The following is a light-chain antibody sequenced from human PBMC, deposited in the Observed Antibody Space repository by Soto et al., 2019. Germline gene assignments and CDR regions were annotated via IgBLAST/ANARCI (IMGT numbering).Light chain of an antibody. CDR1: SSNIGTNY. J-gene: IGLJ3*02. V-gene: IGLV1-47*02. Sequence: QSVVTQPPSASGTPGQRVTISCSGSSSNIGTNYVSWYQQLPGTAPKLLMYSNNQRPSGVPDRFSGSKSGTSASLAISGLRSEDEADYYCAAWDDSLSAWVFGGGTKLT. CDR2: SNN. CDR3: AAWDDSLSAWV.